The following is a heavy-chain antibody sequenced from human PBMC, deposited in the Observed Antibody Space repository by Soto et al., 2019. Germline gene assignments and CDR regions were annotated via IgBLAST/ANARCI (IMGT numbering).Heavy chain of an antibody. CDR2: INHSGST. V-gene: IGHV4-34*01. D-gene: IGHD6-13*01. J-gene: IGHJ6*02. CDR1: GGSFSGYY. Sequence: SETLSLTCAVYGGSFSGYYWSWIRQPPGKGLGWIGEINHSGSTNYNPSLKSRVTISVDTSKNQFSLKLSSVTAADTAVYYCARGGIAAAGTGGWGYYYGMDVWGQGTTVTVSS. CDR3: ARGGIAAAGTGGWGYYYGMDV.